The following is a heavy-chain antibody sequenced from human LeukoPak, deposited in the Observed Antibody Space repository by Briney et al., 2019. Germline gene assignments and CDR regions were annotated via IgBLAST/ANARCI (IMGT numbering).Heavy chain of an antibody. V-gene: IGHV3-30-3*01. Sequence: GRSLRLSCAASGFTFSNYAMHWVRQAPGKGLDWVALISFDGSNKYYADSVKGRFSISRDNSKNALYLQMNSLRAEDTAIYYCAKGPIPCSSTSCPRSAFDIWGQGTMVTVSS. CDR2: ISFDGSNK. J-gene: IGHJ3*02. CDR3: AKGPIPCSSTSCPRSAFDI. CDR1: GFTFSNYA. D-gene: IGHD2-2*01.